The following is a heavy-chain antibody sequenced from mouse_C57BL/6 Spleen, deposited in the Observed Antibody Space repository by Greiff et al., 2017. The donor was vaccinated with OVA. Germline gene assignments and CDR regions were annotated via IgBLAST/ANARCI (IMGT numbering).Heavy chain of an antibody. V-gene: IGHV5-16*01. CDR3: ARVGDYGRGFAY. CDR1: GFTFSDYY. J-gene: IGHJ3*01. Sequence: EVHLVESEGGLVQPGSSMKLSCTASGFTFSDYYMAWVRQVPEKGLEWVANINYDGSSTYYLDSLKSRFIISRDNAKNILYLQMSSLKSEDTATYYCARVGDYGRGFAYWGQGTLVTVSA. CDR2: INYDGSST. D-gene: IGHD1-1*01.